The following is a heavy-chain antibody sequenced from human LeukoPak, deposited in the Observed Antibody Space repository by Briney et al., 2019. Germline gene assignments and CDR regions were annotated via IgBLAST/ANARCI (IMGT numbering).Heavy chain of an antibody. CDR3: VRDCSSASLSSGCYYAMDV. D-gene: IGHD2-2*01. CDR1: GFTFNDYW. Sequence: GGSLRLSCAASGFTFNDYWMTWVRQAPGKGLEWVAHIKQDGSEKYYVDSLKGRFTISRDNAKNSLFLQMNSLRAEDAAVYYCVRDCSSASLSSGCYYAMDVWGKGTTVTVSS. J-gene: IGHJ6*04. V-gene: IGHV3-7*03. CDR2: IKQDGSEK.